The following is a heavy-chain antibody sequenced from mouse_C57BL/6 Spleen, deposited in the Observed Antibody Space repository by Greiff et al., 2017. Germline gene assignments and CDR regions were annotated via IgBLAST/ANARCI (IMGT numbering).Heavy chain of an antibody. CDR3: ASRSSGYLDY. CDR2: IYPGDGDT. Sequence: LQQSGASVKISCKASGYAFSSYWMNWVKQRPGKGLEWIGQIYPGDGDTNYNGKFKGKATLTADKSSSTAYMQLSSLTSEDSAVDFCASRSSGYLDYWGQGTTLTDSS. CDR1: GYAFSSYW. V-gene: IGHV1-80*01. J-gene: IGHJ2*01. D-gene: IGHD3-2*02.